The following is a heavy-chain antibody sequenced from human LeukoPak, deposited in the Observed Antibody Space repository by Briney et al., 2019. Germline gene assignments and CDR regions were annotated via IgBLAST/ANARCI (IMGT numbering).Heavy chain of an antibody. CDR1: GGSISSTNW. CDR3: ARLTPSSWYFDY. V-gene: IGHV4-4*02. CDR2: IYYSGST. J-gene: IGHJ4*02. Sequence: SGTLSLTCAVSGGSISSTNWWSWVRQPPGKGLEWIGYIYYSGSTNYNPSLKSRVTISVDTSKNQFPLKLSSVTAADTAVYYCARLTPSSWYFDYWGQGTLVTVSS. D-gene: IGHD6-13*01.